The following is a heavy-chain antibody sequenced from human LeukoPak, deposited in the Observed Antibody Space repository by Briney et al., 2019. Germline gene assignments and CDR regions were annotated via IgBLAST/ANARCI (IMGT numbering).Heavy chain of an antibody. CDR3: VRDPEALDY. Sequence: GGSLRLSCAASGFTFSSYSMNWVRQAPGKELEWVSYIHSSGRTIYYADSVKGRFTISRDNAKNSLYLQMNSLRAEDTAVYYCVRDPEALDYWGQGTQVTVSS. CDR1: GFTFSSYS. V-gene: IGHV3-48*01. J-gene: IGHJ4*02. CDR2: IHSSGRTI.